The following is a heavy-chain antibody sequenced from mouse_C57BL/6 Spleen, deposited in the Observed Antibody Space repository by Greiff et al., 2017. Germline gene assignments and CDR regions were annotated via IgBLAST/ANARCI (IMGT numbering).Heavy chain of an antibody. Sequence: EVKLMESGPELVKPGASVKISCKASGYSFTNYNMNWVKQSNGKSLEWIGVINPNYGTTSYNQKFKGKATLTVDPSSSTAYMQLNSLTSEDSAVYYCARTGTRAWFAYWGQGTLVTVSA. D-gene: IGHD4-1*01. J-gene: IGHJ3*01. CDR1: GYSFTNYN. CDR2: INPNYGTT. CDR3: ARTGTRAWFAY. V-gene: IGHV1-39*01.